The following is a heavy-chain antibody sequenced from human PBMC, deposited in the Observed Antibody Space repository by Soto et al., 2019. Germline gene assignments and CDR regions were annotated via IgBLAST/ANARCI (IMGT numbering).Heavy chain of an antibody. CDR3: ARGRRVAARRLYYYFAMDV. V-gene: IGHV4-34*01. CDR2: INHSGTT. Sequence: PSETLSLTCAVYGGSFSGYYWSWIRQPPGKGLEWIGEINHSGTTNYNPTLKSRVTISVDTSKNQFSLRLSSVTAADTAVYYCARGRRVAARRLYYYFAMDVGGQGTTVTVSS. CDR1: GGSFSGYY. D-gene: IGHD6-6*01. J-gene: IGHJ6*02.